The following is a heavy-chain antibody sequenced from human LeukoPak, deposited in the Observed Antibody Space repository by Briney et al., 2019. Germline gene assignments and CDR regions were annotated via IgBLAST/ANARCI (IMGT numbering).Heavy chain of an antibody. CDR1: GGSFSGDF. CDR2: INHSGST. D-gene: IGHD5-18*01. CDR3: ARHSSLSEDSYGQRGNYFDY. Sequence: PPETLSLTCAVYGGSFSGDFWSWIRQSPGKGLEWIGEINHSGSTNYNPSLKSRVTISVDTSKNQFSLKLSSVTAADTAVYYCARHSSLSEDSYGQRGNYFDYWGQGTLVTVSS. V-gene: IGHV4-34*01. J-gene: IGHJ4*02.